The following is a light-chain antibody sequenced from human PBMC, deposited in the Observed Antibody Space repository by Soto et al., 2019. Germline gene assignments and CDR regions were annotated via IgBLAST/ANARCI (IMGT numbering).Light chain of an antibody. CDR1: QRVSSD. J-gene: IGKJ1*01. CDR3: QQYNNWPRT. V-gene: IGKV3-15*01. CDR2: GAS. Sequence: EKVMTQSPATLSVSPGERATLSCRASQRVSSDLAWYQQKPGQAPRLLIYGASTRATGIPARFSGSGSGTEFTLTINSLQSEDFAVYYCQQYNNWPRTFGQGTKVDIK.